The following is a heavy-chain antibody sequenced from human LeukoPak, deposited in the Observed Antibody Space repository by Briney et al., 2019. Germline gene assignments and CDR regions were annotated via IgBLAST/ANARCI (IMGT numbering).Heavy chain of an antibody. V-gene: IGHV4-61*02. CDR2: IYTSGST. J-gene: IGHJ3*02. Sequence: PSETLSLTCTVSGGSISSGSYYWSWIRQPAGKGLEWIGRIYTSGSTNYNPSLKSRVTISVDTSKNQFSLKLSSVTAADTAVYYCARHYRLRFVPDYGDHDGAFDIWGQGTMVTVSS. D-gene: IGHD4-17*01. CDR1: GGSISSGSYY. CDR3: ARHYRLRFVPDYGDHDGAFDI.